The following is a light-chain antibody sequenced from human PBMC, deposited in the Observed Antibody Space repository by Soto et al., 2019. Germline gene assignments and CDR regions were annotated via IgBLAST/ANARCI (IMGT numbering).Light chain of an antibody. J-gene: IGLJ1*01. Sequence: QSALTQPASVSGSPGQSIAISCTGVRTDVDGFDYVSWYQQHPGQATQLIIYVVYIRPSGVSLRFSGSKSGDTASLTISGLQAEDEAYYYCTSYTSSTPFYVFGTGTKVTVL. CDR3: TSYTSSTPFYV. CDR1: RTDVDGFDY. CDR2: VVY. V-gene: IGLV2-14*03.